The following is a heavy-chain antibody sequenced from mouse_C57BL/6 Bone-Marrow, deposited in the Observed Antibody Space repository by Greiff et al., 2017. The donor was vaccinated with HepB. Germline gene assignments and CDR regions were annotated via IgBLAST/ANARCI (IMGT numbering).Heavy chain of an antibody. CDR2: ISSGGSYT. V-gene: IGHV5-6*01. Sequence: EVMLVESGGDLVKPGGSLKLSCAASGFTFSSYGMSWVRQTPDKRLEWVATISSGGSYTYYPDSVKGRFTISRDNAKNTLYLQMSSRKSEDTAMYYCASLYYSNYLYYWGQGTTLTVSS. CDR3: ASLYYSNYLYY. CDR1: GFTFSSYG. J-gene: IGHJ2*01. D-gene: IGHD2-5*01.